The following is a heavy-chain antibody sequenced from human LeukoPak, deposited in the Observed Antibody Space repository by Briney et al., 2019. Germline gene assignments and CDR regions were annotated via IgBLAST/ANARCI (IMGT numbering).Heavy chain of an antibody. Sequence: PGGSLRLACAASGFTFSSYEMNWVSQAPGKGLEWVSSISSSSSYIYYADSVKGRFTISRDNAKNLLYLQMNSLRAEDTAVYYCARGLGSSSWLDYWGQGTLVTVSS. V-gene: IGHV3-21*01. D-gene: IGHD6-13*01. CDR3: ARGLGSSSWLDY. CDR1: GFTFSSYE. CDR2: ISSSSSYI. J-gene: IGHJ4*02.